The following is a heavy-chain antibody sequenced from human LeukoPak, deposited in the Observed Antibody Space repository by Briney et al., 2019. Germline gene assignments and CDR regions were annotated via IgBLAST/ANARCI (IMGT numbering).Heavy chain of an antibody. CDR1: GGSISSGSYY. CDR3: ARGVGSSSRVRYSYMDV. D-gene: IGHD2-2*01. Sequence: SETLSLTCTVSGGSISSGSYYWSWIRQPAGKGLEWIGRIYTSWSTNYNPSLKSRVRISIDTSKNQFSLKLSSVTAADTAVYYCARGVGSSSRVRYSYMDVWGKGTTVTVSS. J-gene: IGHJ6*03. CDR2: IYTSWST. V-gene: IGHV4-61*02.